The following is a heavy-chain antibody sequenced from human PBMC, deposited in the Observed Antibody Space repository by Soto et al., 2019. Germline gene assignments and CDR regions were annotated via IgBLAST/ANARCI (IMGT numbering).Heavy chain of an antibody. V-gene: IGHV4-4*02. CDR2: IYHSGSA. D-gene: IGHD2-21*02. J-gene: IGHJ4*02. CDR1: GGSISGSNW. CDR3: ARSIVVGTAIPKNYFDY. Sequence: ATLFPTCAVSGGSISGSNWWSWVRQTPGKGLEWIGEIYHSGSANYNPSLKSRVTISVDKSKNQFSLRLSSVTAADTAVYYCARSIVVGTAIPKNYFDYWGQGTLVTVSS.